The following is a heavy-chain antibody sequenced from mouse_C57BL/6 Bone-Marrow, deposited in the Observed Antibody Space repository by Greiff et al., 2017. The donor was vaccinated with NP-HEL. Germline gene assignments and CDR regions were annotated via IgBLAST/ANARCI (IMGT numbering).Heavy chain of an antibody. D-gene: IGHD1-1*01. V-gene: IGHV5-9*01. CDR3: ARVITTVVFDY. CDR2: ISGGGGNT. Sequence: EVKLMESGGGLVKPGGSLKLSCAASGFTFSSYTMSWVRQTPEKRLEWVATISGGGGNTYYPDSVKGRFTISRDNAKNTLYLQMSSLRSEDTALYYCARVITTVVFDYWGQGTTLTVSS. J-gene: IGHJ2*01. CDR1: GFTFSSYT.